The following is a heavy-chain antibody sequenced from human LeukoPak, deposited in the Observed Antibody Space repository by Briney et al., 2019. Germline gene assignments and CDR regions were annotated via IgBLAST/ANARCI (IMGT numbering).Heavy chain of an antibody. CDR2: IRYDGSNK. J-gene: IGHJ3*02. D-gene: IGHD4-17*01. CDR1: GFTFSSYG. CDR3: AKADDGDGPHLMSESGFDI. Sequence: GGSLRLSCAASGFTFSSYGMHWVRQAPGKGLEWVAFIRYDGSNKYYADSVKGRFTISRDNSKNTLYLQMNSLRAEDTAVYYCAKADDGDGPHLMSESGFDIWGQGTMVTVSS. V-gene: IGHV3-30*02.